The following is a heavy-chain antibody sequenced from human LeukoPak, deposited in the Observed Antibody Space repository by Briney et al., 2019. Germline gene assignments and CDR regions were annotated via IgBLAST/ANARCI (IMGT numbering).Heavy chain of an antibody. Sequence: KPSETLSLTCIVSGGSISTHYWNWIRQPPGEGLEWIGYMRYDGSTNYNPSLKSRVIISMDTSKNRLSLKLTSVTAADTAVYYCARGGEYSSEYNWFDPWGQGTLVTVSS. D-gene: IGHD6-25*01. CDR2: MRYDGST. CDR3: ARGGEYSSEYNWFDP. CDR1: GGSISTHY. J-gene: IGHJ5*02. V-gene: IGHV4-59*11.